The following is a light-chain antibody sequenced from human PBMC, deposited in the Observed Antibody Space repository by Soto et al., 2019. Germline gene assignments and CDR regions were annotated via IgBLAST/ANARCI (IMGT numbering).Light chain of an antibody. V-gene: IGKV1-9*01. J-gene: IGKJ2*01. Sequence: IQLTQSPSSLSASVGDRVTITCRASQGINSYLAWYQQKPGKAPQLLIYATFTLDSGVPSRFSGSGSGTDFTLTISSLQPEDFATYYCQQLQTCPHTFGQGTKLEI. CDR2: ATF. CDR3: QQLQTCPHT. CDR1: QGINSY.